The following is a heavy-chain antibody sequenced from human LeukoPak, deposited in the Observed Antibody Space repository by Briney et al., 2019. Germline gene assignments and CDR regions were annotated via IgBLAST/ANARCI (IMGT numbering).Heavy chain of an antibody. CDR3: ARDRILGYCSGGSCRNWFDP. V-gene: IGHV4-39*07. CDR1: GGSISSSSYY. Sequence: KPSETLSLTCTVSGGSISSSSYYWGWIRQPPGKGLEWIGSIYYSGSTYYNPSLKSRVTISVDTSKNQFSLKLSSVTAADTAVYYCARDRILGYCSGGSCRNWFDPWGQGTLVTVSS. J-gene: IGHJ5*02. D-gene: IGHD2-15*01. CDR2: IYYSGST.